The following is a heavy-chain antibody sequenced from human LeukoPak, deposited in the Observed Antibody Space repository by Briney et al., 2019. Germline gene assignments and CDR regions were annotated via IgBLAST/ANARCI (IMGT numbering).Heavy chain of an antibody. Sequence: SQTLSLTCTVSGGSISSGGYYWSWIRQHPGKGLEWIGYIYYSGSTFYNPSLKSRVTISVDTSKNQFSLKLSSVTAADTAVYYCARGTVATGNFDYWGQGTLVTVSS. J-gene: IGHJ4*02. V-gene: IGHV4-31*03. D-gene: IGHD5-12*01. CDR3: ARGTVATGNFDY. CDR1: GGSISSGGYY. CDR2: IYYSGST.